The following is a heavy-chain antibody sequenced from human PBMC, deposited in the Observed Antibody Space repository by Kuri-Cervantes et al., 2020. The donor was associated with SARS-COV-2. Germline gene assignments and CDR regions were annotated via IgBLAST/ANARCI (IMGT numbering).Heavy chain of an antibody. CDR2: ISSSGSTI. Sequence: GGSLRLSCEASGFTVSRKYINWVRQAPGKGLEWVSYISSSGSTIYYADSVKGRFTISRDNAKNSLYLQMNSLRAEDTAVYYCARSVRYFDWLLSYYYYYYMDVWGKGTTVTVSS. V-gene: IGHV3-11*01. D-gene: IGHD3-9*01. J-gene: IGHJ6*03. CDR3: ARSVRYFDWLLSYYYYYYMDV. CDR1: GFTVSRKY.